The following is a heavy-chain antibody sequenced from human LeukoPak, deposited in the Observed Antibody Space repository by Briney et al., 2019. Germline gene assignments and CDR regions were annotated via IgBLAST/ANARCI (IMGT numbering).Heavy chain of an antibody. Sequence: RPGGSLRLSCSVSGFTFSTYVMHWVRQAPGKGLEYVSAISSNGDNTYYADSVKGRFTISRDNSKNTLYLQMSSLRADDTAVYYCVRGTGYWGRGTLVTVSS. CDR1: GFTFSTYV. CDR3: VRGTGY. V-gene: IGHV3-64D*06. J-gene: IGHJ4*02. CDR2: ISSNGDNT.